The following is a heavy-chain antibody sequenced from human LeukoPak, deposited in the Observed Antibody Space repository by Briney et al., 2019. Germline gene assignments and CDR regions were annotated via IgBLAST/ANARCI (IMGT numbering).Heavy chain of an antibody. CDR3: ARFQGYSGSYSHAFDI. CDR2: IRYDGSNK. CDR1: GFTFSSYG. D-gene: IGHD1-26*01. V-gene: IGHV3-30*02. J-gene: IGHJ3*02. Sequence: GGSLRLSCAASGFTFSSYGMHWVRQAPGKGLEWVAFIRYDGSNKYYADSVKGRFTISRDNSKNTLYLQMNSLRAEDAAVYYCARFQGYSGSYSHAFDIWGQGTMVTVSS.